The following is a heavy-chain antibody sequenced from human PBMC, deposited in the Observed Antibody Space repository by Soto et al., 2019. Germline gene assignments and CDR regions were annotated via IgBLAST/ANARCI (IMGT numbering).Heavy chain of an antibody. CDR3: ARAGSYRSFDY. V-gene: IGHV4-61*08. J-gene: IGHJ4*02. CDR2: IYYSGST. CDR1: GGSVSSGGYY. D-gene: IGHD3-10*01. Sequence: QVQLQESGPGLVKPSETLSLTCSVSGGSVSSGGYYWSWIRQPPGKGLEWIGCIYYSGSTDYNPYIKSRVTMSIEKSKNQFSLKLNSVTAADTAVYFCARAGSYRSFDYWGQGTLVTVSS.